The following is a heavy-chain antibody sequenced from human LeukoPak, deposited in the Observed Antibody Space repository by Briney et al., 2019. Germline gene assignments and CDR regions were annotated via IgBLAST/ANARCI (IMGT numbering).Heavy chain of an antibody. J-gene: IGHJ4*02. CDR2: INHSGST. CDR1: GGSFSGYY. V-gene: IGHV4-34*01. Sequence: SSETLSLTCAVYGGSFSGYYWSWIRQPPGKGLEWIGEINHSGSTNYNPSLKSRVTISVDTSKNQFSLKLSSVTAADTAVYYCAKVRIVATIRGGMGPVDYWGQGTLVTVSS. D-gene: IGHD5-12*01. CDR3: AKVRIVATIRGGMGPVDY.